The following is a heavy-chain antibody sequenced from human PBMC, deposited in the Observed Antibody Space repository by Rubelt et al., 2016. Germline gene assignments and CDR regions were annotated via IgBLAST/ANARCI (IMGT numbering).Heavy chain of an antibody. CDR2: IYSGGST. CDR1: GFTVSSNY. CDR3: ARGSSGGFGGYYYGMDV. J-gene: IGHJ6*02. D-gene: IGHD6-19*01. Sequence: QPGGSLRLSCAASGFTVSSNYMSWVRQAPGKGLEWVSVIYSGGSTYYVDSVKGRFTISRHNSKNTLYPQMNSLRAEGTAVDYCARGSSGGFGGYYYGMDVWGQGTTVTVSS. V-gene: IGHV3-53*04.